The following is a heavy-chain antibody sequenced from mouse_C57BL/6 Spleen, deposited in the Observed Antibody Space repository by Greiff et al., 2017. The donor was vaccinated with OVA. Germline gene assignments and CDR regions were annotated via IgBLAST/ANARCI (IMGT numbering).Heavy chain of an antibody. CDR1: GYTFTEYT. J-gene: IGHJ4*01. Sequence: VQLVESGAELVKPGASVKLSCKASGYTFTEYTIHWVKQRSGQGLEWIGWFYPGSGSIKYNEKFKDKATLTADKSSSTVYMELSRLTSEDSAVYFCARHGDYGSSYGYAMDYWGQGTSVTVSS. V-gene: IGHV1-62-2*01. CDR2: FYPGSGSI. CDR3: ARHGDYGSSYGYAMDY. D-gene: IGHD1-1*01.